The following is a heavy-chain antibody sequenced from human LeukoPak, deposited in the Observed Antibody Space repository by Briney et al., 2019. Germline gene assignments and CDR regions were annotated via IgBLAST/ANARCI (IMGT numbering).Heavy chain of an antibody. V-gene: IGHV3-30*03. Sequence: GGSLRLSCAASGSTFSSYGMHWVRQAPGKGLEWVAVISYDGSNKYYADSVKGRFTISRDNSKNTLYLQMNSLRAEDTAVYYCAARWLQFASLDYWGQGTLVTVSS. D-gene: IGHD5-24*01. CDR2: ISYDGSNK. J-gene: IGHJ4*02. CDR1: GSTFSSYG. CDR3: AARWLQFASLDY.